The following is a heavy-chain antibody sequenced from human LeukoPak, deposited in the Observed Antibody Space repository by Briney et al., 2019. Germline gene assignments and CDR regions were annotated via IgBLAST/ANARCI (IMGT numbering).Heavy chain of an antibody. CDR1: GFTFSSYA. CDR3: AKDIGYYDILTGYNTHGY. J-gene: IGHJ4*02. D-gene: IGHD3-9*01. V-gene: IGHV3-23*01. Sequence: PGGSLRLSCAASGFTFSSYAMSWVRQAPGKGLEWVSAISGSGGSTYYADSVKGRFTISRDNSKNPLYLQMNSLRAEDTAVYYCAKDIGYYDILTGYNTHGYWGQGTLVTVSS. CDR2: ISGSGGST.